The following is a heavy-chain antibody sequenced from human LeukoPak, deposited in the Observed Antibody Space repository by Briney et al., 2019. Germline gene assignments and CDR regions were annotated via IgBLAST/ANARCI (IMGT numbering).Heavy chain of an antibody. Sequence: GGSLRLSCAASGFTFSSYWMSWVRQAPGKGLEWVANIKQDGSEKYYVDSVKGRFTISRDNAKNSLYLQMNSLRAEDTAVYYCAKDLNSTYNYDSSGYEDAFDFWGQGTMVTVSS. CDR1: GFTFSSYW. CDR2: IKQDGSEK. D-gene: IGHD3-22*01. J-gene: IGHJ3*01. V-gene: IGHV3-7*03. CDR3: AKDLNSTYNYDSSGYEDAFDF.